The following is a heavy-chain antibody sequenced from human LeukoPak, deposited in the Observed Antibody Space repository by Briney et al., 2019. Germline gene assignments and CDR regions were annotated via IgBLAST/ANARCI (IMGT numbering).Heavy chain of an antibody. J-gene: IGHJ5*02. CDR2: IRYDGSNK. D-gene: IGHD6-6*01. CDR3: ARDRVAARPNWFDP. Sequence: PGGSLRLSCAASGFTFSSYGMHWVRQAPGKGLEWVAFIRYDGSNKYYADSVKGRFTISRDNSKNTLYLQMNSLRAEDTAVYYCARDRVAARPNWFDPWGQGTLVTVSS. V-gene: IGHV3-30*02. CDR1: GFTFSSYG.